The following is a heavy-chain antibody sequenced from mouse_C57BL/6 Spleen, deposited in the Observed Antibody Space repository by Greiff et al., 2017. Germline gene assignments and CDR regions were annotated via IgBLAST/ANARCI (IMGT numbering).Heavy chain of an antibody. Sequence: EVNLVESGGGLVKPGGSLKLSCAASGFTFSSYAMSWVRQTPEKRLEWVATISDGGSYTYYPDNVKGRFTISRDNAKNNLYLQMSHLKSEDTAMYYCARDPLDYYGSSQYYFDYWGQGTTLTVSS. CDR3: ARDPLDYYGSSQYYFDY. J-gene: IGHJ2*01. CDR2: ISDGGSYT. CDR1: GFTFSSYA. V-gene: IGHV5-4*01. D-gene: IGHD1-1*01.